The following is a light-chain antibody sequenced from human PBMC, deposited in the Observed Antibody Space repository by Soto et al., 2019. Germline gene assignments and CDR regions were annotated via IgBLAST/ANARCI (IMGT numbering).Light chain of an antibody. J-gene: IGLJ1*01. V-gene: IGLV2-14*01. CDR2: DVS. Sequence: QSALTQPASVSGSPGQSITISCTGTSSDVGGYNYVSWYQQHPGKAPKLMIYDVSNRPSGVSNRVSGSKSGNTSSLTISGLQAEDEADYYCSSYTGSNTLYVFGTGTKLTVL. CDR3: SSYTGSNTLYV. CDR1: SSDVGGYNY.